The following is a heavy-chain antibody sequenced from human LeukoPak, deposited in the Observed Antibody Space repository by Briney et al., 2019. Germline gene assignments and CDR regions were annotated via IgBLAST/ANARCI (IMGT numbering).Heavy chain of an antibody. J-gene: IGHJ6*02. D-gene: IGHD2-2*01. CDR3: VRIYCTSTSCYGDSYYGMDV. V-gene: IGHV4-39*01. CDR2: ISYSGST. Sequence: SETLSLTCTVSGGSVSRGSYYWSWIRQPPGKGLEWIGSISYSGSTYYNPSLKTRVTMSVDTSENQFSLKLSSVTAADSTVYYCVRIYCTSTSCYGDSYYGMDVWGQGTTVTVSS. CDR1: GGSVSRGSYY.